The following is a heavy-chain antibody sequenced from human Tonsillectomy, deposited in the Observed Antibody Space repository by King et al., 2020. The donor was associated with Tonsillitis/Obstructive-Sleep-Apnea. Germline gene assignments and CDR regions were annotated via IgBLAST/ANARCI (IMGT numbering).Heavy chain of an antibody. CDR2: ISDSGDYI. V-gene: IGHV3-21*01. CDR3: AREGLY. CDR1: RFSFGAYS. J-gene: IGHJ4*02. Sequence: VQLVESGGGPVKPGGSLSLSCAASRFSFGAYSMNWVRQAPGKGLEWVSTISDSGDYIDYADSVKGRFTISRDNAKNSLYLQMNSLRAEDTAVYYCAREGLYWGQGTLVTVSS.